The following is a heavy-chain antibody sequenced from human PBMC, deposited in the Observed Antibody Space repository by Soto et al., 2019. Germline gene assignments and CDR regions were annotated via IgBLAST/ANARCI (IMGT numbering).Heavy chain of an antibody. CDR1: GVSISSLY. D-gene: IGHD3-10*01. J-gene: IGHJ4*02. Sequence: SETLSLTCTVSGVSISSLYWSWIRQPPGKGLEWIGNIYYSGSTNYNPSLKSRVTISVDTSKNQFSLKLSSVTAADTAVYYCASQTANYYGSGSYYLPFDYWGQGTLVTVSS. CDR3: ASQTANYYGSGSYYLPFDY. CDR2: IYYSGST. V-gene: IGHV4-59*01.